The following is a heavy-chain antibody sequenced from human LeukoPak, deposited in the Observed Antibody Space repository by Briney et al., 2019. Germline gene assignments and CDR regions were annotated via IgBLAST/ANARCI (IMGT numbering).Heavy chain of an antibody. CDR3: AREWRGAGTYYYYGMDV. CDR1: GYTFTSYA. D-gene: IGHD6-19*01. J-gene: IGHJ6*02. V-gene: IGHV1-3*01. Sequence: ASVKVSCKASGYTFTSYAMHWVRLAPGQRLEWMGWINAGNGNTKYSQKFQGRVTITRDTSASTAYMELSSLRSEDTAVYYCAREWRGAGTYYYYGMDVWGQGTTVTVSS. CDR2: INAGNGNT.